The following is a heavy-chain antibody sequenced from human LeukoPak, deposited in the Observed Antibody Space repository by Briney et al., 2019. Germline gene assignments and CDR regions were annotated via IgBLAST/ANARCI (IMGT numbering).Heavy chain of an antibody. CDR1: GFTVSSNY. D-gene: IGHD3-10*01. V-gene: IGHV3-66*01. CDR2: IYSGGST. Sequence: GGSLRLSCAASGFTVSSNYVSWVRQAPGKGLEWVSVIYSGGSTYYADSVKGRFTISRDNSKNTLYLQMNSLRAEDTAVYYCARDNSFGAFYAFDIWGQGTMVTVSS. CDR3: ARDNSFGAFYAFDI. J-gene: IGHJ3*02.